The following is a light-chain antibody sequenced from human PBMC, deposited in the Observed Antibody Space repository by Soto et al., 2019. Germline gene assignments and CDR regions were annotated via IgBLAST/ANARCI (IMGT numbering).Light chain of an antibody. Sequence: QSALTQPRSVSGSPGQSVTISCTGTRSDVGAYNYLSWYQQHPGKAPKLMIYDVNKRPSGVPDRFSGTKSGNTASLTISGLQAEDEADYYCCSYAGSYTDVFGTGTKLTVL. CDR1: RSDVGAYNY. CDR3: CSYAGSYTDV. J-gene: IGLJ1*01. V-gene: IGLV2-11*01. CDR2: DVN.